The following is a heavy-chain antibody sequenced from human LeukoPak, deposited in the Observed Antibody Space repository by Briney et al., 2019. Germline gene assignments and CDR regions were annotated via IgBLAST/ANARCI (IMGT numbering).Heavy chain of an antibody. J-gene: IGHJ4*02. D-gene: IGHD3-22*01. V-gene: IGHV4-31*03. CDR3: ARKTTHYDSSGYYLDY. CDR1: GGSISSGGYY. CDR2: IYYSGST. Sequence: SETLSLTCTVSGGSISSGGYYWSWIRQHPGKGLEWIGYIYYSGSTYYNPSLKSRVTISVDTSKNQFSLKLSSVTAADTAVYYCARKTTHYDSSGYYLDYWGQGTLVTVSS.